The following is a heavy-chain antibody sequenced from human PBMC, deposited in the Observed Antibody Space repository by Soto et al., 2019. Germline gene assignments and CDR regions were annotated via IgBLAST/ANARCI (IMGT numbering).Heavy chain of an antibody. D-gene: IGHD1-1*01. CDR3: AGATNYNYPFEY. CDR2: IFSAGMT. J-gene: IGHJ4*02. V-gene: IGHV3-53*01. CDR1: GFTVKGNY. Sequence: VGSLRLSCAPSGFTVKGNYVGWARQASGKGMEWVSIIFSAGMTYYTDSVKGRFTISKDISKNTLSLQMNSLRADDTAVYFCAGATNYNYPFEYWVLGTPVTVSS.